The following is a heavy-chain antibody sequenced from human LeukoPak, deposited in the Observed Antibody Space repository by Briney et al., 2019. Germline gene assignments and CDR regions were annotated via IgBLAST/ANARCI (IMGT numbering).Heavy chain of an antibody. CDR2: IHQSGST. CDR1: GDSVSSYY. CDR3: ARWNDGNHHFDC. J-gene: IGHJ4*02. D-gene: IGHD1-1*01. V-gene: IGHV4-59*02. Sequence: SETLSLTWTVSGDSVSSYYWNWIRQPPGKGPEWIGYIHQSGSTNNNPSLRSRVTMSVDTSRNQFSLDLISVTAADTAVYYCARWNDGNHHFDCWGQGTLVTVSA.